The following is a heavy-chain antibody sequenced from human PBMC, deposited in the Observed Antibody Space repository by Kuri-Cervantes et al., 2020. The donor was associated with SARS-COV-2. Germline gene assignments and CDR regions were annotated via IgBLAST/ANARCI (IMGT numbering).Heavy chain of an antibody. D-gene: IGHD3-10*01. J-gene: IGHJ4*02. CDR2: IYYSGST. V-gene: IGHV4-39*01. Sequence: SETLSLTCTVSGGSIGSSSYYWGWIRQPPGKGLEWIGSIYYSGSTYYNPSLKSRVTISVDTSKNQFSLKLSSVTAADTAVYYCARQSFMVRGGYFDYWGQGTLVTVSS. CDR3: ARQSFMVRGGYFDY. CDR1: GGSIGSSSYY.